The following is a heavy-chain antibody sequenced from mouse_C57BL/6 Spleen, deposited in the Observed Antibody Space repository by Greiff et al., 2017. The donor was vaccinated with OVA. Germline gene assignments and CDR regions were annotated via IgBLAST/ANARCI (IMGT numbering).Heavy chain of an antibody. J-gene: IGHJ4*01. CDR2: IYPGDGDT. Sequence: VQGVESGAELVKPGASVKISCKASGYAFSSYWMNWVKQRPGKGLEWIGQIYPGDGDTNYNGKFKGKATLTADKSSSTAYMQLSSLTSEDSAVYFCAIGTVGGYAMDYWGQGTSVTVSS. D-gene: IGHD1-1*01. CDR3: AIGTVGGYAMDY. V-gene: IGHV1-80*01. CDR1: GYAFSSYW.